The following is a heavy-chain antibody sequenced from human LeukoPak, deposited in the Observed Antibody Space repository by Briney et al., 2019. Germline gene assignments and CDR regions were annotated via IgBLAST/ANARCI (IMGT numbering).Heavy chain of an antibody. CDR3: ARHRRIAARPEYYYYMDV. CDR1: GYRFTKSW. D-gene: IGHD6-6*01. CDR2: IYPGDSDT. V-gene: IGHV5-51*01. Sequence: GESLKISCKGSGYRFTKSWIGWVRQMPGKGLEWMGIIYPGDSDTRYSPSFQGQVTISADKSISTAYLQWSSLKASDTAMYYCARHRRIAARPEYYYYMDVWGKGTTVTVSS. J-gene: IGHJ6*03.